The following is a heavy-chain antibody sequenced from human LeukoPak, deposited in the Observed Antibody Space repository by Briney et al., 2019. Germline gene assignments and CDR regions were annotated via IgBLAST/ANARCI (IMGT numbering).Heavy chain of an antibody. V-gene: IGHV1-8*01. J-gene: IGHJ4*02. CDR1: VYTFTSYD. Sequence: VASVKVSCKASVYTFTSYDINWVRQATGQGLEWMGWMNPNSGNTAYAQKFQGRVTMTRNTSISTAYMELSSLRSEDTAVYYCARDHAQHFSSSSGRAFDYWGQGTLVTVSS. CDR3: ARDHAQHFSSSSGRAFDY. CDR2: MNPNSGNT. D-gene: IGHD6-6*01.